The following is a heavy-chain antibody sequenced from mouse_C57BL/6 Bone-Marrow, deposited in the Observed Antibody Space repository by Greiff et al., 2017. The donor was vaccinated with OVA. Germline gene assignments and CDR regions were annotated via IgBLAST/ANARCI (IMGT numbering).Heavy chain of an antibody. D-gene: IGHD4-1*01. CDR3: AITWGGDYYAMDY. Sequence: EVKVVESGGGLVKPGGSLKLSCAASGFTFSDYGMHWVRQAPEKGLEWVAYISSGSSTIYYADTVKGRFTISRDNAKNTLFLQMTSLRSEDTAMYYCAITWGGDYYAMDYWGQGTSVTVSS. V-gene: IGHV5-17*01. CDR1: GFTFSDYG. J-gene: IGHJ4*01. CDR2: ISSGSSTI.